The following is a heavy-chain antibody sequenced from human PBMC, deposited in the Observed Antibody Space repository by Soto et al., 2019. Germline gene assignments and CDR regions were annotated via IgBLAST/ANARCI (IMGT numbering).Heavy chain of an antibody. CDR3: AREYTAWPLAYGLDV. Sequence: GGSLRLSCVGSGFTFSTYSINWVRQAPGKGLEWVSSISSRSDISYADSVKGRFTISRDNAKNSASLQMNSLRAEDTAVYYCAREYTAWPLAYGLDVWGQGTTVTVSS. D-gene: IGHD2-2*02. CDR1: GFTFSTYS. CDR2: ISSRSDI. V-gene: IGHV3-21*01. J-gene: IGHJ6*02.